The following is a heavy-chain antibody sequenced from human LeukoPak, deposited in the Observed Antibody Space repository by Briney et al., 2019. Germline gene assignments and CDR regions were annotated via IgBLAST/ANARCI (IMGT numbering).Heavy chain of an antibody. V-gene: IGHV3-49*03. J-gene: IGHJ4*02. CDR1: GFTFGDYA. Sequence: GGSLRLSCTASGFTFGDYAMSWIRQAPGKGLEWVGFIRSKAYGETADYAASVKGRFTTSRDDSKAIAYLQMNSLKTEDTAVYHCTRDRGAYNLYDYWGQGTLVTVSS. CDR3: TRDRGAYNLYDY. D-gene: IGHD1-1*01. CDR2: IRSKAYGETA.